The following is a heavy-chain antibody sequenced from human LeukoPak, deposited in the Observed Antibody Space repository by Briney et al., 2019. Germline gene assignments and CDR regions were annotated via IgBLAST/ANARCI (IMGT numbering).Heavy chain of an antibody. D-gene: IGHD6-19*01. CDR2: IYYSGST. J-gene: IGHJ3*02. CDR1: GGSVSSSSYY. V-gene: IGHV4-61*01. Sequence: SETLSLTCTVSGGSVSSSSYYWSWIRQPPGKGLEWIGYIYYSGSTNYNPSLKSRVTISVDTSKNQFSLKLSSVTAADTAVYYCARESRSIAVAYDAFDIWGQGTMVTVSS. CDR3: ARESRSIAVAYDAFDI.